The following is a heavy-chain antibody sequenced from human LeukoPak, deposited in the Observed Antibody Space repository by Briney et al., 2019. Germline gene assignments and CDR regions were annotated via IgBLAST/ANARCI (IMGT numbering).Heavy chain of an antibody. CDR2: ISGDGGST. D-gene: IGHD6-6*01. V-gene: IGHV3-43*02. CDR1: GFTFDDYA. CDR3: ARGPSIAARYDAFDI. Sequence: GGSLRLSCAASGFTFDDYAMHWVRQAPGKGLEWVSLISGDGGSTYYADSVKGRFTISRDNAKNSLYLQVISLRAEDTAVYYYARGPSIAARYDAFDIWGQGTMVTVSS. J-gene: IGHJ3*02.